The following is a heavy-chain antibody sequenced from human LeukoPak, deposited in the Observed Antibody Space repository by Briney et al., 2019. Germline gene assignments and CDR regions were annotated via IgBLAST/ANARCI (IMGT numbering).Heavy chain of an antibody. Sequence: GGSLRLSCAASGFTFSSYGMHWVRQAPGKGLEWVAVISYDGSNKYYADSVKGRFTISRDNSKNTLYLQMNSLRAEDTVVYYCANNYDSPPGWGQGTLVTVSS. CDR1: GFTFSSYG. J-gene: IGHJ4*02. D-gene: IGHD3-3*01. CDR3: ANNYDSPPG. V-gene: IGHV3-30*18. CDR2: ISYDGSNK.